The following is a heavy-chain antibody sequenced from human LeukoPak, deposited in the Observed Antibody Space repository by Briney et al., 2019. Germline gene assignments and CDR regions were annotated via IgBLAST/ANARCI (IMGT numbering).Heavy chain of an antibody. CDR2: SYHSGST. Sequence: SETLSLTRTVSGYSISSGYYWGWIGQPPGKGREWIGLSYHSGSTYYNPSLKSRVTISVDTSKNQFSLKLSSVTAADTAVYYCARCYYGSGSCNFDYWGQGTLVTVSS. D-gene: IGHD3-10*01. V-gene: IGHV4-38-2*02. CDR1: GYSISSGYY. CDR3: ARCYYGSGSCNFDY. J-gene: IGHJ4*02.